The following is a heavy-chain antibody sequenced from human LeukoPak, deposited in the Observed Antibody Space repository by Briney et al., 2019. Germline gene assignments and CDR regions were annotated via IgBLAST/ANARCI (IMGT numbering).Heavy chain of an antibody. Sequence: GGSLRLSCAASGFTFSSYWMHWVRQAPGKGLVWISRINSDGSSTTYADSVKGRFTISRDTAKNTLYLQMNSLRADDTAVYYCARGYSGSYRIDYWGHGTLVTVSS. CDR3: ARGYSGSYRIDY. J-gene: IGHJ4*01. V-gene: IGHV3-74*03. CDR1: GFTFSSYW. CDR2: INSDGSST. D-gene: IGHD1-26*01.